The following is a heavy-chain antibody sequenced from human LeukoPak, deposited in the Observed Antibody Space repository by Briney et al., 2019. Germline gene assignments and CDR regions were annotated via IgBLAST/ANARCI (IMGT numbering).Heavy chain of an antibody. CDR1: GYTFTTYG. D-gene: IGHD6-19*01. CDR3: ARDSLTGYSSGWPIDY. Sequence: GASVKVSCKSSGYTFTTYGISWGRQAPGQGLGWMGWMIAYNGKTNNAQKLEGRATITPNTTTSTAYMELRSLRSDDTDVYYCARDSLTGYSSGWPIDYWGQGTLVTVSS. J-gene: IGHJ4*02. V-gene: IGHV1-18*01. CDR2: MIAYNGKT.